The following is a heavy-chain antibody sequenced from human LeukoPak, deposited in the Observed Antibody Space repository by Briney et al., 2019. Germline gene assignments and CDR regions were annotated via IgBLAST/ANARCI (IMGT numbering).Heavy chain of an antibody. CDR1: GGSISSGDYY. J-gene: IGHJ4*02. CDR2: MYYSGST. V-gene: IGHV4-30-4*01. D-gene: IGHD1-26*01. Sequence: SETLSLTCTVSGGSISSGDYYWSWIRQPPGKGLEWIGYMYYSGSTYYNPSLKSRVTISVDTSKNQFSLRLSSVTAADTAVYYCVRRMVGAIRPFDYWGQGTQVTVSS. CDR3: VRRMVGAIRPFDY.